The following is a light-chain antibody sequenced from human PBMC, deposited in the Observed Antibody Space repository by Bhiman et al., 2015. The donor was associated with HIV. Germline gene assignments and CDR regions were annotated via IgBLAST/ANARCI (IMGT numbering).Light chain of an antibody. CDR1: AFNIERHQ. V-gene: IGLV1-44*01. J-gene: IGLJ1*01. Sequence: QSVLTQPPAMSAAPGQSVTISCSGSAFNIERHQVTWLRHLPGTAPKLLIYRNNQRPSGVPDRFSGSKSGNTASLTVSGLQAEDEADYYCSSHGGDNNFDVFGTGTKVTVL. CDR2: RNN. CDR3: SSHGGDNNFDV.